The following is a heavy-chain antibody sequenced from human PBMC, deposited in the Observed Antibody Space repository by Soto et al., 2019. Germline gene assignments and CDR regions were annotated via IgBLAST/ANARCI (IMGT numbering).Heavy chain of an antibody. CDR1: GFTFSSYA. CDR2: ISGSGGST. J-gene: IGHJ4*02. CDR3: AKAIDSSWYPVSLNSDFDY. Sequence: GGSLRLSCAASGFTFSSYAMSWVRQAPGKGLEWVSAISGSGGSTYYADSVKGRFTISRDNSKNTLYLQMNSLRAEDTAVYYCAKAIDSSWYPVSLNSDFDYWGQGTLVTVSS. D-gene: IGHD6-13*01. V-gene: IGHV3-23*01.